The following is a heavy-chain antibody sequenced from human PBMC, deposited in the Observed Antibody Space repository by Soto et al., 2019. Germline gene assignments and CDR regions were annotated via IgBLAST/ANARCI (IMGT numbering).Heavy chain of an antibody. J-gene: IGHJ4*02. CDR3: ATDPKVTAPVEYYFYN. V-gene: IGHV3-30-3*01. Sequence: GGSLRLSCAASGCTFSEYALHWVRQAPGKGLEWVAVISYHGINYYYADSEKGRFTISRDNSKNTLYLQMNSLRAEDTALYYCATDPKVTAPVEYYFYNWGQGTMVTLSS. CDR2: ISYHGINY. CDR1: GCTFSEYA.